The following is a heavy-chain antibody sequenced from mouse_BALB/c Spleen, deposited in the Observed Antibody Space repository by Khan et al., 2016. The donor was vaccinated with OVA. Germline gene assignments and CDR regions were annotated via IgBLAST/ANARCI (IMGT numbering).Heavy chain of an antibody. D-gene: IGHD3-1*01. Sequence: QVQLQQSGAELVRPGTSVKMSCKAAGYTFTNYWIGWVKQRPGHGLEWIGDTYPGGGYTNYNEKFKGKATLTADTSSSTAYMQLSGLTSEDSASYYWARRGAARATWDYFDYWGQGTTLPVSS. V-gene: IGHV1-63*02. CDR3: ARRGAARATWDYFDY. CDR1: GYTFTNYW. CDR2: TYPGGGYT. J-gene: IGHJ2*01.